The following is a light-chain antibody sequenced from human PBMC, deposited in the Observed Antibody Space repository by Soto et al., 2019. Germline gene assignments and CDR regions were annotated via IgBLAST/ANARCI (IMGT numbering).Light chain of an antibody. CDR1: QSISSN. V-gene: IGKV3-15*01. Sequence: EILMTQSQATLSFSPGERATLSCRASQSISSNVAWYQQKPGQAPRLLIYGASTRATGVPARFSGGGSGTEFTLTISSLQSEDFAVYYCQQYGRSHTFGGGTKVEIK. CDR2: GAS. J-gene: IGKJ4*01. CDR3: QQYGRSHT.